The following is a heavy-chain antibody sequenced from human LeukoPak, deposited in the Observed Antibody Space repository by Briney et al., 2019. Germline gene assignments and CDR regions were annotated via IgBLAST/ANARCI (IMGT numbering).Heavy chain of an antibody. CDR3: ASRIRYSYGFDY. CDR1: GLTFSTYG. D-gene: IGHD5-18*01. CDR2: ISYDGSIK. J-gene: IGHJ4*02. V-gene: IGHV3-30*03. Sequence: PGGSLRLSCAASGLTFSTYGMHWVRQAQGKGREGVAVISYDGSIKYYADSVKGRFTISRDNSKNTLYLQMNSLRAEDTAVYYCASRIRYSYGFDYWGQGTLVTVSS.